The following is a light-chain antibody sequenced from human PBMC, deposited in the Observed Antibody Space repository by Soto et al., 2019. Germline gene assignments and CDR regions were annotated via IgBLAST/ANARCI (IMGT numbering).Light chain of an antibody. CDR1: SSDGGGYNY. CDR3: SSSTSSSTLEV. Sequence: QAALTQPASVSGSPGQSISISCTGTSSDGGGYNYVSWYQQHPGKAPKLMIYDVSNRPSGVSNRFSGSKSGNTASLTISGLQAEDEADYYCSSSTSSSTLEVFGTGTKFTVL. CDR2: DVS. J-gene: IGLJ1*01. V-gene: IGLV2-14*01.